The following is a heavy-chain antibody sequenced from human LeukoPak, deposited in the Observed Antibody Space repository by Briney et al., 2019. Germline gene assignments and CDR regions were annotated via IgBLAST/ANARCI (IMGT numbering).Heavy chain of an antibody. CDR2: IRYDGSHK. D-gene: IGHD2-21*02. CDR3: AKGPPIVVVTATLDY. V-gene: IGHV3-30*02. CDR1: GYSISSAY. Sequence: HPSETLSLTCSVSGYSISSAYYWGWIRQPPGKGLEWVASIRYDGSHKYYADSVKGRFTISRDNSKNTLYIQMNSLRPEDTAVYYCAKGPPIVVVTATLDYWGQGTLVTVSS. J-gene: IGHJ4*02.